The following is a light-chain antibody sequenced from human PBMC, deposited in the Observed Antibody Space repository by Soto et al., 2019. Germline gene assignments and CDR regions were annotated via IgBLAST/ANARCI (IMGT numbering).Light chain of an antibody. CDR2: DNN. J-gene: IGLJ1*01. CDR3: AVWYDSQNGFFA. CDR1: RSNIGSNA. V-gene: IGLV1-44*01. Sequence: QSVLTQPPSASGAPGQRVTISSSGSRSNIGSNAVSWYQQLPGKAPKLLIYDNNQRPSGVPDRFSSSKSGTSASLAISGLQSEDEADYYYAVWYDSQNGFFAFGTGTKLTVL.